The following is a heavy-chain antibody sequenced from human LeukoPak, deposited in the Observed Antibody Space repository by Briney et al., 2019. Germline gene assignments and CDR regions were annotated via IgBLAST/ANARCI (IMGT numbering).Heavy chain of an antibody. Sequence: GGSLRLSCAASGFTFNSYAMSWVRQAPGKGLEWVSAISGSGASTYYADAVKGRFTISRDNAKNSLYLQMNSLRDEDTAVYYCARKGIGNRGSDYWGQGTLVTVSS. J-gene: IGHJ4*02. V-gene: IGHV3-23*01. CDR1: GFTFNSYA. CDR2: ISGSGAST. D-gene: IGHD7-27*01. CDR3: ARKGIGNRGSDY.